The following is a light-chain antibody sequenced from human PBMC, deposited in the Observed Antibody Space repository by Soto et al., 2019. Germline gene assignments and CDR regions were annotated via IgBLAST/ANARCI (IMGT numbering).Light chain of an antibody. J-gene: IGLJ1*01. V-gene: IGLV1-44*01. CDR2: VTS. Sequence: QSVLTQPPSASGTPGQRVTISCSGTSSNIGSHEVNWYQQVPGTAPRLLIYVTSRRPSGVPDRFSGSKSGTSASLSISGLQSDDEADYYCAAWDDSPNGYVFGTGTKVTVL. CDR3: AAWDDSPNGYV. CDR1: SSNIGSHE.